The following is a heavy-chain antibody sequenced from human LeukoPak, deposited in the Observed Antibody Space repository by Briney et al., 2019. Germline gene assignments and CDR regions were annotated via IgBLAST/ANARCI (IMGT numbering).Heavy chain of an antibody. CDR2: INAGNGNT. J-gene: IGHJ6*03. Sequence: ASVKASCKASGCTFTSYAMHWVRQAPGQRLEWMGWINAGNGNTKYSQEFQGRVTITRDTSASTAYMELSSLRSDDTAVYYCARVGYYYYYMDVWGKGTTVTVSS. CDR3: ARVGYYYYYMDV. CDR1: GCTFTSYA. V-gene: IGHV1-3*01.